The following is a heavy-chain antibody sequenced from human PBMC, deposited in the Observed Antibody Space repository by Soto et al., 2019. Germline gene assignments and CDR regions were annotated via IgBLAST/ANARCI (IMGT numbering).Heavy chain of an antibody. CDR3: ARDRRDLLRGPDFDF. CDR1: GYICSESG. Sequence: QVQLVQSGAEVKKPGASVKVSCKASGYICSESGFSWVRQAPGQGLEWMGWISVYNGHTIYAQKFQGRLTMTTDTSTTTAYMELRSLRTDDSAVYYCARDRRDLLRGPDFDFWGQGTLVTVSS. J-gene: IGHJ4*02. V-gene: IGHV1-18*01. CDR2: ISVYNGHT. D-gene: IGHD3-10*01.